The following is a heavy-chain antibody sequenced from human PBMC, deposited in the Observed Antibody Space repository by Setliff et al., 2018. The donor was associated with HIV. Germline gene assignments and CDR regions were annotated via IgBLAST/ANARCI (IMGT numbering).Heavy chain of an antibody. V-gene: IGHV5-51*01. Sequence: PGESLKISCKGSGYTFTTYWTAWVRQMPGKGLEWMGIIYPGDSDTRYSPSFQGQVTISADKSISTAYLQWSSLKASDTAMYYCITVTTGLLFWGQGTLVTVSS. J-gene: IGHJ4*02. D-gene: IGHD4-4*01. CDR3: ITVTTGLLF. CDR2: IYPGDSDT. CDR1: GYTFTTYW.